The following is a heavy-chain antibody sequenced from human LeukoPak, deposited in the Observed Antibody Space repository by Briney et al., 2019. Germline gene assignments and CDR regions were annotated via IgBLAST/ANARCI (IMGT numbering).Heavy chain of an antibody. Sequence: GSLRLSCAASGFTFSSYEMNWVRQAPGKGLEWVSYISSSGSTIYYADSVKGRFTISRDNAKNSLYLQMNSLRAEDTAVYYCARGLKILTGLYWGQGTLVTVSS. CDR3: ARGLKILTGLY. J-gene: IGHJ4*02. CDR2: ISSSGSTI. CDR1: GFTFSSYE. V-gene: IGHV3-48*03. D-gene: IGHD3-9*01.